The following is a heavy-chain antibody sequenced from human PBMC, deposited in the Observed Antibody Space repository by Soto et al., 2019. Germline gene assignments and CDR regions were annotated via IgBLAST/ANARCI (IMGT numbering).Heavy chain of an antibody. D-gene: IGHD3-10*01. CDR1: GGTFSSYT. V-gene: IGHV1-69*02. CDR2: IIPILGIA. J-gene: IGHJ6*04. Sequence: GASVKVSCKASGGTFSSYTISWVRQAPGQGLEWMGRIIPILGIANYAQKFQGRVTITADKSTSTAYMELSSLRSEDTAVYYCAREVRGSGAVLDVWGKGTTVTVSS. CDR3: AREVRGSGAVLDV.